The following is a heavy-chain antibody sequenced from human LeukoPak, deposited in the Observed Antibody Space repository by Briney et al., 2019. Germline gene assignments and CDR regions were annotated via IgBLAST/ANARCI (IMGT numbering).Heavy chain of an antibody. V-gene: IGHV3-23*01. CDR2: ISDGGSRT. CDR1: GFTFRTYA. Sequence: GGSLRLSCGASGFTFRTYAMSWVRQAPGKGLEWVSGISDGGSRTFYAESVKGRFTVSRDNSMNTLYLRMNSLRAEDTAIYYCTRNQILDDTGSWYAYWGQGTLVTVSS. J-gene: IGHJ4*02. D-gene: IGHD6-13*01. CDR3: TRNQILDDTGSWYAY.